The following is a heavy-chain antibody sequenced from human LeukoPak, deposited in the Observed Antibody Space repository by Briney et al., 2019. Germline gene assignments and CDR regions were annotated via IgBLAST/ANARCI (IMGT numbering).Heavy chain of an antibody. CDR3: ARDERWELASEYWFDP. CDR1: GGTFSSDA. CDR2: IIPIFGTA. D-gene: IGHD1-26*01. V-gene: IGHV1-69*05. Sequence: SVKVSCKASGGTFSSDAISWERQAPGQGLEWMGGIIPIFGTANYAQKFQGRVTITTDESTSTAYMELSSLRSEDTAVYYCARDERWELASEYWFDPWGQGTLVTVSS. J-gene: IGHJ5*02.